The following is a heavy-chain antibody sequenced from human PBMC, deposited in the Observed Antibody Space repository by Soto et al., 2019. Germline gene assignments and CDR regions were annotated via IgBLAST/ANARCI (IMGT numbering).Heavy chain of an antibody. V-gene: IGHV3-21*01. Sequence: EVHLVESGGGLVKPGGSLRLSCAVSGFTFSSCTMNWVRQAPGKGLEWVSSISPSTSHIYYADSVKGRFTISRDNAKNSLFLQMNGLRAEDTAVYYCSGCGGGACHQNYGMDVWGQGTTVTVSS. CDR2: ISPSTSHI. CDR1: GFTFSSCT. D-gene: IGHD2-21*02. CDR3: SGCGGGACHQNYGMDV. J-gene: IGHJ6*02.